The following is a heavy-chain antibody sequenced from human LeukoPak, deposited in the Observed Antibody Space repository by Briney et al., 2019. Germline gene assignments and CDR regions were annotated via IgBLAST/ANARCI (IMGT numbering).Heavy chain of an antibody. Sequence: ASVKVPCKASGYTFTSYGISWVRQAPGQGLEWMGWISAYNGNTNYAQKLQGRVTMTTDTSTSTAYMELRSLRSDDTAVYYCARAEGITMVRGPKYYFDYWGQGTLVTVSS. CDR2: ISAYNGNT. CDR1: GYTFTSYG. V-gene: IGHV1-18*01. CDR3: ARAEGITMVRGPKYYFDY. D-gene: IGHD3-10*01. J-gene: IGHJ4*02.